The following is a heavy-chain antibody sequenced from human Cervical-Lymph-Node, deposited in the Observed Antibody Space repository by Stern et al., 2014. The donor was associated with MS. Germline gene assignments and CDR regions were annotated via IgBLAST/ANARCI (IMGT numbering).Heavy chain of an antibody. D-gene: IGHD3-10*01. CDR3: VREYYGSGSFDI. CDR2: INSDGITT. J-gene: IGHJ3*02. Sequence: EVQLLESGGGLVQPGTSLRLSCEGSGFSFSRYWMHWVRQAPGKGLVGVSRINSDGITTTYADSVKGRFTISRDNAKNTVYLEMDSLRAEDTAVYYCVREYYGSGSFDIWGQGTKVTVSS. V-gene: IGHV3-74*03. CDR1: GFSFSRYW.